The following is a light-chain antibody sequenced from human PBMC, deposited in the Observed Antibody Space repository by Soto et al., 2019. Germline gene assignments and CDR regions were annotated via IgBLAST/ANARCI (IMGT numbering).Light chain of an antibody. J-gene: IGLJ1*01. Sequence: QSVLTQPPSTSGTPGQRVTISCSGDSSNIAKNYVYWYQQVPGMAPKLLIYSDNQRPSGVPDRFSGSKSGTSASLAISGLRSEDEAAYYCAAWDDRMSGYGFGGGTKGTVL. CDR1: SSNIAKNY. CDR3: AAWDDRMSGYG. CDR2: SDN. V-gene: IGLV1-47*02.